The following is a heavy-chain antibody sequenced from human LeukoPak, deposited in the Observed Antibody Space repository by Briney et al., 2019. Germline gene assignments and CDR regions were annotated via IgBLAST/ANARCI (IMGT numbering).Heavy chain of an antibody. Sequence: SETLSLTCAVYGGSFSGYYWSWIRQPPGKGLEWIGEINHSGSTNYSPSLKSRVTISVDTSKNQFSLKVTSVTAADTAVYYCARSPGGDFDYWGQGTLVTVSS. V-gene: IGHV4-34*01. CDR2: INHSGST. D-gene: IGHD3-10*01. CDR3: ARSPGGDFDY. CDR1: GGSFSGYY. J-gene: IGHJ4*02.